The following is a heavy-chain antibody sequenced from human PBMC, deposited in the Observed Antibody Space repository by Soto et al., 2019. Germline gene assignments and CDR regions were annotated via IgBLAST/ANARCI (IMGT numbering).Heavy chain of an antibody. CDR2: MNPNSGNT. D-gene: IGHD2-15*01. CDR1: GYTFTSYD. Sequence: ASVNVSCKASGYTFTSYDINWVRQATGQGLEWMGWMNPNSGNTGYAQKFQGRVTMTRNTSISTAYMELSSLRSEDTAVYYCARGGWRYCSGGSCYYAFDIWGQGTMVT. J-gene: IGHJ3*02. CDR3: ARGGWRYCSGGSCYYAFDI. V-gene: IGHV1-8*01.